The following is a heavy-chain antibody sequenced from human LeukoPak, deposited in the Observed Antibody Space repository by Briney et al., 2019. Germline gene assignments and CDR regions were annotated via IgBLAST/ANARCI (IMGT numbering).Heavy chain of an antibody. D-gene: IGHD3-3*01. Sequence: SETLSLTCTVSGGSISSGDYYWSWIRKPPGKGLEWIGYIYYSGSTYYNPSLKSRVTISVDTSKNQFSLKLSSVTAADTAVYYCARAIFGVVRYYYYMDVWGKGTTVTVSS. CDR2: IYYSGST. CDR1: GGSISSGDYY. CDR3: ARAIFGVVRYYYYMDV. V-gene: IGHV4-30-4*08. J-gene: IGHJ6*03.